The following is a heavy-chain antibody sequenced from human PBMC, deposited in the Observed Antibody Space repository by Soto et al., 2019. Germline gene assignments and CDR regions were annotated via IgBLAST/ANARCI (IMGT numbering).Heavy chain of an antibody. V-gene: IGHV3-21*01. J-gene: IGHJ6*02. CDR1: GFDLTSSR. D-gene: IGHD6-6*01. CDR3: ARVHLVAGSAFYCAMDV. Sequence: GGSLGLSCVASGFDLTSSRMNWVRQNPGQGLEWVASISGSGKDTFYRHSVKGRFAISRDSAGTSLFLRMDSVKVEDTAVYHCARVHLVAGSAFYCAMDVWGPGTAVTVSS. CDR2: ISGSGKDT.